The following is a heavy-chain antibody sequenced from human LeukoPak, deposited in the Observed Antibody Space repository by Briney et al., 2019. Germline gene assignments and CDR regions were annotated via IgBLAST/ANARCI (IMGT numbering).Heavy chain of an antibody. J-gene: IGHJ3*02. D-gene: IGHD3-3*01. CDR1: GGSISSYY. V-gene: IGHV4-4*07. CDR3: ATLPLRFLEWLSSHDAFDI. Sequence: PSETLSLTCTVSGGSISSYYWSWIRQPAGKGLEWIGRIYTSGSTNYNPSLKSRVTMSVDTSKNQFSLKLSSVTAADTAVYYCATLPLRFLEWLSSHDAFDIWGQGTMVTVSS. CDR2: IYTSGST.